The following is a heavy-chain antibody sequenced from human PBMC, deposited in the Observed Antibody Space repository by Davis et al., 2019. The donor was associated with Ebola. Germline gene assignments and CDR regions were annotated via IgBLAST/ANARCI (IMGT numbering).Heavy chain of an antibody. D-gene: IGHD4-11*01. CDR2: ISYDGSNK. Sequence: GESLKISCAASGFTFSSYAMHWVRQAPGKGLEWVAVISYDGSNKYYADSVKGRFTISRDNSKNTLYLQMSSLRAEDTAVYYCVNLKAGDDYSNPLGMDVWGQGTTVTVSS. CDR1: GFTFSSYA. CDR3: VNLKAGDDYSNPLGMDV. J-gene: IGHJ6*02. V-gene: IGHV3-30*14.